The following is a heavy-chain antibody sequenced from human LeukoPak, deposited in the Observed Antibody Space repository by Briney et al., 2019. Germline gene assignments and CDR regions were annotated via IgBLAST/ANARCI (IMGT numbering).Heavy chain of an antibody. J-gene: IGHJ4*02. CDR1: GFTFSSYG. V-gene: IGHV3-30*18. Sequence: GGSLRLSCAASGFTFSSYGMHWVRQAPGKGLEWVAVISYDGSNKYYADSVKGRFTISRDNSKNTLYLQMNSLRAEDTAVYYCAKDYEIGDIVVVPAAPLFDYWSQGTLVTVSS. CDR2: ISYDGSNK. CDR3: AKDYEIGDIVVVPAAPLFDY. D-gene: IGHD2-2*01.